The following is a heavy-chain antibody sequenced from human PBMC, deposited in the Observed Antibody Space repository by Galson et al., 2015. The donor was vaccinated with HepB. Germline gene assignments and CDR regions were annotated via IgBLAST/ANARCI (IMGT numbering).Heavy chain of an antibody. V-gene: IGHV3-30-3*01. CDR2: ISYDGSHK. CDR3: ARVHRDCSGSACYKNDYYYDMDV. D-gene: IGHD2-2*02. J-gene: IGHJ6*02. CDR1: GFTFSYYA. Sequence: SLRLSCAASGFTFSYYAIHWVRQAPGKGLEWVALISYDGSHKYYADSVKGRFTISRDNSKNTLYLQMNSLRAEDTALYYCARVHRDCSGSACYKNDYYYDMDVWGQGTTVTVSS.